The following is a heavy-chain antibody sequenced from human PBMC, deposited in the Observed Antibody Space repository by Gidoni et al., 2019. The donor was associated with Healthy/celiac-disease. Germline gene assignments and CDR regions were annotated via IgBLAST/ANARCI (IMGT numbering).Heavy chain of an antibody. Sequence: QVQLVESGGGVVQPGRSLRLSCAASGFTFSSYGMHWVRQAPGKGLEWVAVISYDGSNKYYADSVKGRFTISRDNSKNTLYLQMNSLRAEDTAVYYCAKSNEWDSSGYFDYWGQGTLVTVSS. J-gene: IGHJ4*02. CDR1: GFTFSSYG. CDR3: AKSNEWDSSGYFDY. CDR2: ISYDGSNK. V-gene: IGHV3-30*18. D-gene: IGHD3-22*01.